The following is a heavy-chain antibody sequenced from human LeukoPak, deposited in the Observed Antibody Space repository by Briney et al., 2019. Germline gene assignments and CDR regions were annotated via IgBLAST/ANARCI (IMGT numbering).Heavy chain of an antibody. Sequence: GGSLRLSCAASGFTFSSYGMHWVRQAPGKGLEWVAVKWYDGSNKYYADSVKGRFTISRDNSKNTLYLQMNSLRAEDTAVYYCASNRGYYDSSGPFDYWGQGTLVTVSS. D-gene: IGHD3-22*01. CDR2: KWYDGSNK. V-gene: IGHV3-33*01. CDR3: ASNRGYYDSSGPFDY. J-gene: IGHJ4*02. CDR1: GFTFSSYG.